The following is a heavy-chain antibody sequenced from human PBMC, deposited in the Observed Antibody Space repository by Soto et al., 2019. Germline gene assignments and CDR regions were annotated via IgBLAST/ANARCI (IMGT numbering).Heavy chain of an antibody. CDR2: ITPSGEKS. Sequence: QRVACAACAFASGIHTRHSVRQALGNRLSRVSSITPSGEKSSYAASVKGRFTISRDNSKNTLSLQMNSLRVEDSAVYYCVPRKGDPFTWGPGTLVTVSS. V-gene: IGHV3-23*01. J-gene: IGHJ4*02. CDR1: AFASGIHT. CDR3: VPRKGDPFT. D-gene: IGHD3-16*01.